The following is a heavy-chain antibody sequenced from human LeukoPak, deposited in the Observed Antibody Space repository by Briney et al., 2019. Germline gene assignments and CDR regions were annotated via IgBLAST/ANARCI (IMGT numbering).Heavy chain of an antibody. CDR3: ARGTFSGSYRIPFDY. Sequence: ASVTVSCKASGCTFSSYAISWVRQAPGQGLEWMGVIIPIFGTANFAQKFQGRATITADESTSTAYMELSSLRAEDTAVYYCARGTFSGSYRIPFDYWGQGTLVTVSS. D-gene: IGHD3-16*02. J-gene: IGHJ4*02. V-gene: IGHV1-69*13. CDR2: IIPIFGTA. CDR1: GCTFSSYA.